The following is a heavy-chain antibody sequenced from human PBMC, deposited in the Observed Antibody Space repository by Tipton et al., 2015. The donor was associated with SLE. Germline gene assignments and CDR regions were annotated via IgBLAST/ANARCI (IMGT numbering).Heavy chain of an antibody. Sequence: TLSLTCAVYGGSFSGYYWIWIRQPPGKGLEWIGEINHSGSTNYNPSLKSRVTMSVDTSKNQFSLKLNSVTAADTAVYYCARAQGFMITFGGVIAPDSWGQGTLVTVSS. CDR2: INHSGST. D-gene: IGHD3-16*02. J-gene: IGHJ5*01. CDR1: GGSFSGYY. CDR3: ARAQGFMITFGGVIAPDS. V-gene: IGHV4-34*01.